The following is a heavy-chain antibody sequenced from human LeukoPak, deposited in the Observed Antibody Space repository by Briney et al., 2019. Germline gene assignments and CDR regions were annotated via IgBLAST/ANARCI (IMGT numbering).Heavy chain of an antibody. CDR2: ISGLSSTI. CDR1: GFTFSNYW. Sequence: GGSLRLSCAASGFTFSNYWMSWVRQARGKGLEWVSYISGLSSTIFYADSVKGRFTISRDNAKNSLYLQMNSLRVEDTAVYYCTRDSGYNAFDIWGQGTMVTVSS. CDR3: TRDSGYNAFDI. J-gene: IGHJ3*02. V-gene: IGHV3-48*04. D-gene: IGHD5-12*01.